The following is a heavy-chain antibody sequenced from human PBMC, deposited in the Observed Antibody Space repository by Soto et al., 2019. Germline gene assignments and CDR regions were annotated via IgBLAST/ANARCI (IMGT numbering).Heavy chain of an antibody. V-gene: IGHV3-23*01. CDR1: GFTCSSYD. Sequence: EVQVLESGGGLVQPGGSLRLSCAASGFTCSSYDMSWVRQAPGKGLEWVSTILVGGSTHYPDSVKGRFTISRDNSKNTVFLQMNSLTAGDTAVYYCAKATATSGGAFDICGQGTVVTVSS. D-gene: IGHD1-1*01. CDR2: ILVGGST. CDR3: AKATATSGGAFDI. J-gene: IGHJ3*02.